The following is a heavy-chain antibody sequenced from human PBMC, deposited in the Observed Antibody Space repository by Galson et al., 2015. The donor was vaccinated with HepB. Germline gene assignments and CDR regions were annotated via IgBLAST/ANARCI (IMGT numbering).Heavy chain of an antibody. CDR2: ISWDSGSL. CDR3: AKGAGGPRLRWSLLDY. D-gene: IGHD4-23*01. Sequence: SLRLSCAASGFTFDEYAMHWVRQAPGKGLEWVSGISWDSGSLGYADSVKGRFTISRDNAKNSLYLQMNSLRPEDTALYYCAKGAGGPRLRWSLLDYWGQGTLVTVSS. J-gene: IGHJ4*02. CDR1: GFTFDEYA. V-gene: IGHV3-9*01.